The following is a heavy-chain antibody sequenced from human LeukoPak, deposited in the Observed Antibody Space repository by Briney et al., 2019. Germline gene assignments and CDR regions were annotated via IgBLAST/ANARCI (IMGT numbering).Heavy chain of an antibody. CDR1: GGSISGYY. V-gene: IGHV4-4*07. CDR3: ARILYYFDY. CDR2: VYTSGST. Sequence: SETLSLTCSVSGGSISGYYWTWIRQPAGKGLEWIGRVYTSGSTHYNPSLKTRLTMSVDTSKNQFSLKLSSVTAADTAVYYCARILYYFDYWGQGTLVTVSS. J-gene: IGHJ4*02.